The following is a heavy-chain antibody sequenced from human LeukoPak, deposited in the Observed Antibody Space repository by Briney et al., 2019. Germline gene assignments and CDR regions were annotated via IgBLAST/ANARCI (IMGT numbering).Heavy chain of an antibody. CDR3: ARVDTVLRYFDWLSYFDY. J-gene: IGHJ4*02. D-gene: IGHD3-9*01. V-gene: IGHV3-7*03. Sequence: PGGSLRLSCAASGFTFSSYWMSWVRQAPGKGLEWVANIKQDGSEKYYVDSVKGRFTISRDNAKNSLYLQMNSLRAEDTAVYYCARVDTVLRYFDWLSYFDYWGQGPLVTVSS. CDR1: GFTFSSYW. CDR2: IKQDGSEK.